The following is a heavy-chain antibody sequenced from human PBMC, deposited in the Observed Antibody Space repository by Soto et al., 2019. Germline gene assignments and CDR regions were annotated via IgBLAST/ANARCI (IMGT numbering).Heavy chain of an antibody. CDR1: GFTFGDYA. CDR2: INWNSGSI. Sequence: GGSLRLSCAASGFTFGDYAMHWVRQVPGKGLEWVSGINWNSGSIGYGDSVKGRFAISRDNAKNSLHLQMNSLSAEDTAFYYCVKDESINWYSGHFRHWGQGTLVTVSS. J-gene: IGHJ1*01. D-gene: IGHD6-13*01. V-gene: IGHV3-9*01. CDR3: VKDESINWYSGHFRH.